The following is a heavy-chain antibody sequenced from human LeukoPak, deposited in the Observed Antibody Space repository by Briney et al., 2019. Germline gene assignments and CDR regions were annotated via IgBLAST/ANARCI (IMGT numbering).Heavy chain of an antibody. V-gene: IGHV3-30*02. D-gene: IGHD1-26*01. Sequence: GGSLRLSCAASGFTFSSYGMHWVRQAPGKGLEWVAFIRYDGSNKYYADSVRGRFTISRDNAKNSLYLQMNSLRAEDTAMYYCARADLSGSYFHPHFLDYWGQGALVTVSS. CDR2: IRYDGSNK. CDR1: GFTFSSYG. CDR3: ARADLSGSYFHPHFLDY. J-gene: IGHJ4*02.